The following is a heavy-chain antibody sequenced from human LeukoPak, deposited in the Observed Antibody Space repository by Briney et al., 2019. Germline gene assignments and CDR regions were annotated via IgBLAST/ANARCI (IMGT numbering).Heavy chain of an antibody. D-gene: IGHD1-7*01. J-gene: IGHJ3*02. CDR3: AREKELGAFDI. CDR2: IYYSGST. CDR1: GGSISSYY. Sequence: SETLSLTCTVSGGSISSYYWSWIRQPPGKGLEWIGYIYYSGSTNYNPSLKSRVTISVDTSKNQFSLKLSSVTAADTAVYYCAREKELGAFDIWGQGTMVTVSS. V-gene: IGHV4-59*01.